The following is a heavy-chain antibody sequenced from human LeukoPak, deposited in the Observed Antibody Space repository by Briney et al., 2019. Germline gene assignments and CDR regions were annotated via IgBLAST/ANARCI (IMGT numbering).Heavy chain of an antibody. CDR3: SSVRYGGPFHF. CDR2: ISSGGSMT. CDR1: GFTFSDYY. J-gene: IGHJ4*02. V-gene: IGHV3-11*01. Sequence: PGGSLRLSCAASGFTFSDYYMSWIRQAPGKGLEWVSYISSGGSMTDYADSVKGRFTISRDNAKNSLYLQMNSLRAEDTAVYYCSSVRYGGPFHFWAQGTRVMVSS. D-gene: IGHD4/OR15-4a*01.